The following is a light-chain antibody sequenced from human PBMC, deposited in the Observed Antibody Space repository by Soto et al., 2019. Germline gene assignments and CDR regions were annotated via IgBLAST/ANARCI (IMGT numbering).Light chain of an antibody. Sequence: DIQLTQSPSFLSASVGDRVTITCRASQGISSYLAWYQQKPGKAPKVLIYAASTLQSGVPSRFRGSGSGTELTLTISSLQPEDFATYYCQQLKTYPLTFGGGTKVEIK. CDR1: QGISSY. V-gene: IGKV1-9*01. CDR2: AAS. CDR3: QQLKTYPLT. J-gene: IGKJ4*01.